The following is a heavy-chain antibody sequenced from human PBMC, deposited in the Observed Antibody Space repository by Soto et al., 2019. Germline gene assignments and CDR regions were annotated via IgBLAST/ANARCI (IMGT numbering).Heavy chain of an antibody. J-gene: IGHJ3*02. Sequence: ASVKVSCKVSGYTFTSYYMHWVRQAPGQGLEWMGIINPSGGSTSYAQKFQGRVTMTRDTSTSTVYMELSSLRSEDTAVYYCASHPRDPPAFDIWGQGTMVTVSS. V-gene: IGHV1-46*03. CDR2: INPSGGST. CDR3: ASHPRDPPAFDI. CDR1: GYTFTSYY.